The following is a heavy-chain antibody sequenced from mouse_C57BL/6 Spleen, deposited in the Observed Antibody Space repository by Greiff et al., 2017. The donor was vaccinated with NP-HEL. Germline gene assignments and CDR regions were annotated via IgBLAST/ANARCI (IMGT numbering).Heavy chain of an antibody. D-gene: IGHD1-1*01. CDR2: IYPGDGDT. CDR1: GYAFSSSW. V-gene: IGHV1-82*01. CDR3: AKRGSKYYFDY. J-gene: IGHJ2*01. Sequence: QVQLQQSGPELVKPGASVKISCKASGYAFSSSWMNWVKQRPGKGLEWIGRIYPGDGDTNYNGKFKGKATLTADKSSSTAYMQLSSLTSEDSAVYFCAKRGSKYYFDYWGQGTTLTVSS.